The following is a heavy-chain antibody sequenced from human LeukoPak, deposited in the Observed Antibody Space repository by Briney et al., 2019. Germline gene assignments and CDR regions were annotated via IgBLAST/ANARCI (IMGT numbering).Heavy chain of an antibody. CDR3: AKSHSSGWSLPCDY. Sequence: GGSLRLSCAASGFTFSTYAMSWVRQAPGKGLDWVSAISGSGGSTYYADSVKGRFTISRDNSKNTLYLQMNNPRVEDTAVYYCAKSHSSGWSLPCDYWGQGTLVTVSS. CDR2: ISGSGGST. CDR1: GFTFSTYA. J-gene: IGHJ4*02. D-gene: IGHD6-19*01. V-gene: IGHV3-23*01.